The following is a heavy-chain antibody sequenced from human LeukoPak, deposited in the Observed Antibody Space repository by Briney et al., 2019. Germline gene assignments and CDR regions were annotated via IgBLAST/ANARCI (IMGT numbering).Heavy chain of an antibody. CDR2: IGSSSSTI. D-gene: IGHD5-24*01. CDR3: ARGRDGYNRFDY. CDR1: GFTFSSYS. Sequence: GGFLRLSCAASGFTFSSYSMNWVRQAPGKGLEWISYIGSSSSTIYYADSVKGRFTISRDNAKNSLYLQMNSLRAEDTAVYYCARGRDGYNRFDYWGQGTLVTVSS. J-gene: IGHJ4*02. V-gene: IGHV3-48*04.